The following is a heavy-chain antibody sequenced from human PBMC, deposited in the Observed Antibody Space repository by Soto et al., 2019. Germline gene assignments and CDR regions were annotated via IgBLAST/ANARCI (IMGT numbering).Heavy chain of an antibody. CDR1: GDSVSSNSAA. CDR2: TYYRSKWYN. J-gene: IGHJ5*02. CDR3: ARDTPAPRKSLWFEP. V-gene: IGHV6-1*01. Sequence: SQTLSTTCAISGDSVSSNSAAWNWIRQSPSRGLEWLGRTYYRSKWYNDYAVSVKSRITINPDTSKNQLSLQLHSVTPEHTAVYSCARDTPAPRKSLWFEPWGQRPLVSVS.